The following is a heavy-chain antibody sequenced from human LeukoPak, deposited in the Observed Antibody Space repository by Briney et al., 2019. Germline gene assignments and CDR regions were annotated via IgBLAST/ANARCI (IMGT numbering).Heavy chain of an antibody. Sequence: PGGSLRLSCAASGFTFSSYGMHWVRQAPGKGLEWVSSISSSSSYIYYADSVKGRFTISRDNAKNSLYLQMNSLRAEDTAVYYCARDAAEDIAVAGYWGQGTLVTVSS. CDR1: GFTFSSYG. V-gene: IGHV3-21*01. CDR3: ARDAAEDIAVAGY. CDR2: ISSSSSYI. J-gene: IGHJ4*02. D-gene: IGHD6-19*01.